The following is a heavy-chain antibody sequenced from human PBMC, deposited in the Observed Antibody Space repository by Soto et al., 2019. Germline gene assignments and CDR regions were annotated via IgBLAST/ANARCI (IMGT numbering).Heavy chain of an antibody. J-gene: IGHJ4*02. CDR3: VILALGKFDF. CDR2: IKEDGSEK. Sequence: GGSLRLSCAASGFTFSNYWMNWVRQAPGKGLEWVANIKEDGSEKYYADSVKGRFTISRDNAKNTLYLQMNSLRAEDTAVYYCVILALGKFDFWGQGTLVTVSS. V-gene: IGHV3-7*01. D-gene: IGHD1-26*01. CDR1: GFTFSNYW.